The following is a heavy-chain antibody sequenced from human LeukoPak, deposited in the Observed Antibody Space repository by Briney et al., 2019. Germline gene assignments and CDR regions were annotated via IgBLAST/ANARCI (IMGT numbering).Heavy chain of an antibody. CDR2: IRGKTYDGTT. V-gene: IGHV3-49*04. Sequence: GGSLRLSCTASGFTFGDYAMSWVRQAPGKGLEWVGFIRGKTYDGTTEYAASVKGRFTISRDDSKSIAYLQMNSLKTEDKAVYXXXXXXXXXLDNSGYYYYWGQGTLVTVSS. J-gene: IGHJ4*02. D-gene: IGHD3-22*01. CDR1: GFTFGDYA. CDR3: XXXXXXXLDNSGYYYY.